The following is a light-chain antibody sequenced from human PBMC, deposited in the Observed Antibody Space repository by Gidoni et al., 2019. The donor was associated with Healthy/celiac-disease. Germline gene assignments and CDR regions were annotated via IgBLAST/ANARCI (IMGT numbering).Light chain of an antibody. V-gene: IGKV1-8*01. CDR2: AAS. J-gene: IGKJ1*01. CDR3: QQYYSYPRT. Sequence: PSSLPASTGDRVTITCRASQGISSYLAWYQQKPGKAPKLLIYAASTLQSGVPSRFSGSGSGTDFTLTISCLQSEDFATYYCQQYYSYPRTFGQXTKVEIK. CDR1: QGISSY.